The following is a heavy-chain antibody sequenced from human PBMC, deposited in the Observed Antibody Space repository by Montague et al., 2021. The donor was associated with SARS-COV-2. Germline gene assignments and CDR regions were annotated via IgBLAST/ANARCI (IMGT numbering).Heavy chain of an antibody. Sequence: YRRLSCAASGFPFSSFTMSWVRLAPGKGLEWVSTISGSGGSTWYADSVKGRFTISRDNSKSTLFLQMNSLRAEDTALYYCTGADNYGSWGRGTLVTVSS. J-gene: IGHJ5*02. CDR3: TGADNYGS. V-gene: IGHV3-23*01. CDR2: ISGSGGST. CDR1: GFPFSSFT. D-gene: IGHD4-17*01.